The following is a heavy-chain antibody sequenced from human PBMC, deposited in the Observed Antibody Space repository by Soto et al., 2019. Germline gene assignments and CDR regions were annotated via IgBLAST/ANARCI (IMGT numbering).Heavy chain of an antibody. CDR3: ARDPRARFAPDYYYGMDV. V-gene: IGHV1-69*13. CDR1: GGTLSSYA. J-gene: IGHJ6*02. Sequence: SVKVSCKASGGTLSSYAISWVRQAPGQGLEWMGGIIPIFGTANYAQKFQGRVTITADESTSTAYMELSSLRSEDTAVYYCARDPRARFAPDYYYGMDVWGQGTTVTVS. CDR2: IIPIFGTA. D-gene: IGHD6-6*01.